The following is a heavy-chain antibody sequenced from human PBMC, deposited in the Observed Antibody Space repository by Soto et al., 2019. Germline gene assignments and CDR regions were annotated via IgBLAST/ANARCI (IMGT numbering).Heavy chain of an antibody. CDR1: GGTFSSYA. J-gene: IGHJ4*02. CDR3: ARVPSLVAATGAPDY. V-gene: IGHV1-69*01. Sequence: QVQLVQSGAEVKKPGSSVKVSCKASGGTFSSYAISWVRQAPGQGLEWMGGIIPIFGTANYAQKFQGRVTITADESTTTAYMELSSLRSEDTAVYYCARVPSLVAATGAPDYWGQGTLVTVSS. CDR2: IIPIFGTA. D-gene: IGHD2-15*01.